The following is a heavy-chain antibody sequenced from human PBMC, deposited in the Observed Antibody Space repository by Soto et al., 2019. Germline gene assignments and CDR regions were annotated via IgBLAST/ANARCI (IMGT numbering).Heavy chain of an antibody. CDR1: GFTFSDYA. D-gene: IGHD6-19*01. J-gene: IGHJ4*02. Sequence: VQLVESGGGVVQPGRSLRLSCAASGFTFSDYAMHWVRQAPGKGLEWVAVVSHDGRNTHYADSVKGRFTISRDGSKNTVTPEMTSLRAEDTAVYYCAKGGRQWLVTSDFNYWGQGARVTVSS. CDR3: AKGGRQWLVTSDFNY. CDR2: VSHDGRNT. V-gene: IGHV3-30*18.